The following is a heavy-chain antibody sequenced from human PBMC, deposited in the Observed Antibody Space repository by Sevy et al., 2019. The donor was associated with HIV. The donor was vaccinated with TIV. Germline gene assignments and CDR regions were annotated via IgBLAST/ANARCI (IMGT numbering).Heavy chain of an antibody. CDR1: GFIFSGYG. D-gene: IGHD6-13*01. V-gene: IGHV3-23*01. J-gene: IGHJ1*01. CDR2: ISGSGGST. CDR3: AKDRITAARFQH. Sequence: GGCLRLSCAASGFIFSGYGMSWVRQAPGQGLEWVSPISGSGGSTYYSDSVKGRFTNSRYNIKNTLYLQMNSLRAEDTAVYYCAKDRITAARFQHWGQGTLVTVSS.